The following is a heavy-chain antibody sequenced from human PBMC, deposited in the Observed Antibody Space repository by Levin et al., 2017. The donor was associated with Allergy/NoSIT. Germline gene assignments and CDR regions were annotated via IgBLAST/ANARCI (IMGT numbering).Heavy chain of an antibody. D-gene: IGHD6-13*01. J-gene: IGHJ4*02. V-gene: IGHV3-9*01. CDR3: AKDNSSSWPNGGGFDY. CDR1: GFTFDDYA. CDR2: ISWNSGSI. Sequence: GGSLRLSCAASGFTFDDYAMHWVRQAPGKGLEWVSGISWNSGSIGYADSVKGRFTISRDNAKNSLYLQMNSLRTEDTALYYCAKDNSSSWPNGGGFDYWGQGTLVTVSS.